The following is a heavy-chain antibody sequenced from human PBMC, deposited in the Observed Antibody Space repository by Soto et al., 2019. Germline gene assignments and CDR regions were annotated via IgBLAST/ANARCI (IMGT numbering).Heavy chain of an antibody. CDR1: GGTFSSYA. CDR3: ATAVKKTNGASIAVAGTGYYYYGMDV. Sequence: ASVKVSCKASGGTFSSYAISWVRQAPGQGLEWMGGIIPIFGTANYAQKFQGRVTITADESTSTAYMELSSLRSEDTAVYYCATAVKKTNGASIAVAGTGYYYYGMDVWGQGTTVTVSS. CDR2: IIPIFGTA. D-gene: IGHD6-19*01. J-gene: IGHJ6*02. V-gene: IGHV1-69*13.